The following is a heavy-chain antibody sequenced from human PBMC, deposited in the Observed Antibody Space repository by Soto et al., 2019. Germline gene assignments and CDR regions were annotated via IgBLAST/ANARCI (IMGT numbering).Heavy chain of an antibody. CDR3: ARTLGPQVTGYVDSDYRWTIDQ. CDR1: GGSFSPNY. CDR2: IYYGGAT. D-gene: IGHD4-4*01. V-gene: IGHV4-59*08. J-gene: IGHJ4*02. Sequence: SETLSLTCTVSGGSFSPNYWSWIRQPPGKGLEWVGYIYYGGATSYNPSLQSRVTISADTSKNQFFLRLTSVTAADTGVYFCARTLGPQVTGYVDSDYRWTIDQWGQGTLVTVSS.